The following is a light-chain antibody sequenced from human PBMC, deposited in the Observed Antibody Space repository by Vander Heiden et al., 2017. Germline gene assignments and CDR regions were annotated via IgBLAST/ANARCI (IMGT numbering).Light chain of an antibody. CDR3: QQYDNLPMYT. CDR2: DAS. J-gene: IGKJ2*01. CDR1: QDISNY. V-gene: IGKV1-33*01. Sequence: DIQMTQSPSSLSASAGDRLTIICPASQDISNYLNWYQQKPGKAPKLLIYDASNWETGVPSRFSGSGSGTDFTFTISSLQPEDIATYYCQQYDNLPMYTFGQGTKLEIK.